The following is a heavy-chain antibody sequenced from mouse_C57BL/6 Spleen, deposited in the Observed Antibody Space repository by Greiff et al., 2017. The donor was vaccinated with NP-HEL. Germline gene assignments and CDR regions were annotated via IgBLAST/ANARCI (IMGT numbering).Heavy chain of an antibody. J-gene: IGHJ3*01. CDR1: GFTFSDYG. CDR2: ISSGSSTI. V-gene: IGHV5-17*01. D-gene: IGHD2-3*01. CDR3: ARTYDGYLTWFAY. Sequence: EVQRVESGGGLVKPGGSLKLSCAASGFTFSDYGMHWVRQAPEKGLEWVAYISSGSSTIYYADTVKGRFTISRDNAKNTLFLQMTSLRSEDTAMYYCARTYDGYLTWFAYWGQGTLVTVSA.